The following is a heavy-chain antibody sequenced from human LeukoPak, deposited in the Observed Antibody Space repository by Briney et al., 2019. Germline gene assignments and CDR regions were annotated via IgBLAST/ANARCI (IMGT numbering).Heavy chain of an antibody. CDR3: ATTSGSAAAGTPEYYYYGMDV. J-gene: IGHJ6*02. V-gene: IGHV1-24*01. D-gene: IGHD6-13*01. CDR1: GYTLTELS. Sequence: ASVKVSCKVSGYTLTELSMHWVRQAPGKGLEWMGGFDPEDGETIYAQKFQGRVTMTEDTSTDTAYMELSSLRSEDTAVYYCATTSGSAAAGTPEYYYYGMDVWGQGTTVTVSS. CDR2: FDPEDGET.